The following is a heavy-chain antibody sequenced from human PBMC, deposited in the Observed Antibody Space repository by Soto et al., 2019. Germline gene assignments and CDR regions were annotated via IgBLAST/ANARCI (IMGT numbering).Heavy chain of an antibody. J-gene: IGHJ4*02. CDR1: GGSFSGYY. Sequence: SETLSLTCAVYGGSFSGYYWSWIRQPPGKGLEWIGEINHSGSTNYNPSLKSRVTISVDTSKNQFSLKLSSVTAADTAVYYCARGQAAAGSDYRGQGTLVTVSS. CDR2: INHSGST. CDR3: ARGQAAAGSDY. V-gene: IGHV4-34*01. D-gene: IGHD6-13*01.